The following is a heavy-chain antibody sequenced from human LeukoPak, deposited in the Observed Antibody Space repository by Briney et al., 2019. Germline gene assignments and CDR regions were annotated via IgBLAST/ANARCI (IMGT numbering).Heavy chain of an antibody. Sequence: GGSLRLSCAASGFTFSSYWMSWVRQAPGKGLEWVANIKQDGSKKYYVDSVKGRFTISRDNAKNSLYLQMNSLRAEDTAVYYCARDSSGWYYYFDCWRQGTLVSVPS. J-gene: IGHJ4*02. CDR1: GFTFSSYW. D-gene: IGHD6-19*01. V-gene: IGHV3-7*01. CDR3: ARDSSGWYYYFDC. CDR2: IKQDGSKK.